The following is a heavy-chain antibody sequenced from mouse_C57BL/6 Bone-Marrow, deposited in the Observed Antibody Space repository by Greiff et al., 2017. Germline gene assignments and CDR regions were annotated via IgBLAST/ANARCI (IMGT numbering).Heavy chain of an antibody. CDR2: ISSASSSI. Sequence: DVMLVESGGGLVKPGGSLKLSCAASGFTFSDYGMHWVRQAPEQGLEWVAYISSASSSIYYADTVKGRFTISRANTKHTLVLQMTSLRSEDTAMYDFARRDLCFDAMDYWGQGTSVTVSS. D-gene: IGHD1-1*01. CDR1: GFTFSDYG. J-gene: IGHJ4*01. V-gene: IGHV5-17*01. CDR3: ARRDLCFDAMDY.